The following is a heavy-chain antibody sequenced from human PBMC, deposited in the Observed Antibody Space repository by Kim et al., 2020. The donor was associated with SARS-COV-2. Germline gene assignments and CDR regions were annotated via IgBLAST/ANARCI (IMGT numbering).Heavy chain of an antibody. CDR1: GGSISSGGYY. CDR2: IYYSGST. D-gene: IGHD3-3*01. V-gene: IGHV4-31*03. Sequence: SETLSLTCTVSGGSISSGGYYWSWIRQHPGKGLEWIGYIYYSGSTYYNPSLKSRVTISVDTSKKQFSLKLSSMTAANTAVYYCARVVTIFGVVTTSSYWGQRTLLTVSS. J-gene: IGHJ4*02. CDR3: ARVVTIFGVVTTSSY.